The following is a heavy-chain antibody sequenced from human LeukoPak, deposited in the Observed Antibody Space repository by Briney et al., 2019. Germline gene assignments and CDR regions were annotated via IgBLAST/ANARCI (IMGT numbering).Heavy chain of an antibody. Sequence: SETLSLTCTVSGYSISSGYYWGWIRQPPGKGLEWIGEINHSGSTNYNPSLKSRVTISVDTSKNQFSLKLSSVTAADTAVYYCARQRFNNWFDPWGQGTLVTVSS. CDR2: INHSGST. V-gene: IGHV4-38-2*02. J-gene: IGHJ5*02. D-gene: IGHD3-3*01. CDR3: ARQRFNNWFDP. CDR1: GYSISSGYY.